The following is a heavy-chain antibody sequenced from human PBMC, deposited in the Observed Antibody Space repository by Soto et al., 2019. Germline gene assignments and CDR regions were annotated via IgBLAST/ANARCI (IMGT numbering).Heavy chain of an antibody. V-gene: IGHV1-46*01. D-gene: IGHD3-3*02. CDR2: INPSGGGT. J-gene: IGHJ4*02. CDR1: GYTFLDFY. Sequence: QVQLVQSGTEVKKPGASVKVSCKASGYTFLDFYIHWVRQAPGQGLEWMGFINPSGGGTTYAQQSQGRLTMTRDTSTSTVYMELISLRSEDTAIYYCARDKPFSAGYWGQGTLVT. CDR3: ARDKPFSAGY.